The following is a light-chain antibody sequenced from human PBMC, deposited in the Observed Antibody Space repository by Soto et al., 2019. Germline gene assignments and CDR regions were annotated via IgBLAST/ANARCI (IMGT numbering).Light chain of an antibody. V-gene: IGKV1-33*01. CDR3: QQYDNLPP. CDR1: QDISNY. J-gene: IGKJ5*01. CDR2: DAS. Sequence: DLQMTQSPSSLSASVGDRVTITCQASQDISNYLNWYQRKPGKAPKLLIYDASNLETGVPSRFSGSGSGTDFTFTISSLQPEDIATYYCQQYDNLPPLGQGTRLEIK.